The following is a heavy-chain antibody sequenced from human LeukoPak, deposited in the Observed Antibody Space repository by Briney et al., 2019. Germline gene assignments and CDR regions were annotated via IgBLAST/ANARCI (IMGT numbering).Heavy chain of an antibody. CDR1: GFTFSDYY. D-gene: IGHD3-10*01. CDR3: ARVALSYYGSGSYYNPRAGYYFDY. CDR2: ISSSGSTI. J-gene: IGHJ4*02. Sequence: GGSLRLSCAASGFTFSDYYMSWIRQAPGKGLEWVSYISSSGSTIYYADSVKGRFTISRDNAKNSLYLQMNSLRAEDTAVYYCARVALSYYGSGSYYNPRAGYYFDYWGQGTLVTVSS. V-gene: IGHV3-11*01.